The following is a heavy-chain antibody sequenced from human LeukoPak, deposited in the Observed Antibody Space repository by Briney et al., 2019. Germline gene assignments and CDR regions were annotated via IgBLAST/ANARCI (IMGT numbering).Heavy chain of an antibody. CDR2: ISGSGGST. V-gene: IGHV3-23*01. CDR1: GFTFSSYA. D-gene: IGHD5-12*01. Sequence: GGSLRLSCAASGFTFSSYAMSWVRQAPGKGLEWVSAISGSGGSTYYADSVKGRFTISRDNSKNTLYLQMNSLRAEDTAVYYCAKDLMATNRIELVYWGQGTLVTVSS. CDR3: AKDLMATNRIELVY. J-gene: IGHJ4*02.